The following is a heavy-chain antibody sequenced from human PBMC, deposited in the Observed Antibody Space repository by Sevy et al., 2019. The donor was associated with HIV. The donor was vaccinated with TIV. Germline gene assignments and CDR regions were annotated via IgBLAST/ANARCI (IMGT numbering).Heavy chain of an antibody. Sequence: GGSLRLSCVVSGFTFSNHWMTWVRQAPGKGLEWVANIKKDGTDKFYADTVMGRFSISRDNAKDLLYLQMNSLRVEYTAVYYCAGDRRVEYGGSDYWGQGTLVTVSS. D-gene: IGHD3-10*01. CDR2: IKKDGTDK. V-gene: IGHV3-7*03. CDR3: AGDRRVEYGGSDY. J-gene: IGHJ4*02. CDR1: GFTFSNHW.